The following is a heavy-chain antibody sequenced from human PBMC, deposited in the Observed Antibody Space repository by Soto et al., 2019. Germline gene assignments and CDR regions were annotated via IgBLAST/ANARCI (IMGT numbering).Heavy chain of an antibody. CDR2: ISYGGRT. CDR1: GGSINSGGYC. Sequence: VQLQESGPGLVKPSQTLSLTCTVSGGSINSGGYCWSWIRQHPGKVLDWIGCISYGGRTSYNPSLKSRVTIAVDTSKNQFSRKLTSVTAADTAVYSCTRGILVWGQGALITVSS. CDR3: TRGILV. J-gene: IGHJ4*02. V-gene: IGHV4-31*03. D-gene: IGHD5-18*01.